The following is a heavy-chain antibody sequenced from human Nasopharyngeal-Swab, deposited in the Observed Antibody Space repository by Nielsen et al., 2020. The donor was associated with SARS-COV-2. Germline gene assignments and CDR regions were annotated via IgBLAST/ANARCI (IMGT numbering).Heavy chain of an antibody. CDR3: AREVPYSGHDDAFDI. J-gene: IGHJ3*02. Sequence: GESLKISCTASGFTFDDYGMNWVRQAPGKGLEWISYISTTTATIYYADSVKGRFTISRDNAKNSLYLQMNSLRAEDTAVYYCAREVPYSGHDDAFDIWGQGTMVTVSA. D-gene: IGHD5-12*01. V-gene: IGHV3-48*04. CDR1: GFTFDDYG. CDR2: ISTTTATI.